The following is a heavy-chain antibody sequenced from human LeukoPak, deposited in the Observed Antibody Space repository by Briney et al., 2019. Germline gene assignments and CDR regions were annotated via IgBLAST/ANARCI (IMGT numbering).Heavy chain of an antibody. CDR2: ISGRGGST. V-gene: IGHV3-23*01. CDR1: RFTFSSYA. J-gene: IGHJ4*02. D-gene: IGHD3-22*01. Sequence: GGSLRLSCVASRFTFSSYAMSWVRQAPGKGLEWVSAISGRGGSTYYADSVKGRFTISRDNSKNMLYLQMNSLRAEDTAVYYCAKYLGINGYFDYWGQGTLVTVSS. CDR3: AKYLGINGYFDY.